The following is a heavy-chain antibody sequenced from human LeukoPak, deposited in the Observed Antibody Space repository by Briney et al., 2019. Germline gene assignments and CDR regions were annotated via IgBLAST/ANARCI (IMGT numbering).Heavy chain of an antibody. V-gene: IGHV3-74*01. D-gene: IGHD5-18*01. CDR1: GFTFSSYW. J-gene: IGHJ4*02. Sequence: GGSLRLSCAASGFTFSSYWMHWVRQAPGRGLVWVSRINSDGSSTSYADSVKGRFTISRDNAKNTLYLQMNSLRAEDTAVYYCARSTGKHGYSYGYGGHFDYWGQGTLVTVSS. CDR2: INSDGSST. CDR3: ARSTGKHGYSYGYGGHFDY.